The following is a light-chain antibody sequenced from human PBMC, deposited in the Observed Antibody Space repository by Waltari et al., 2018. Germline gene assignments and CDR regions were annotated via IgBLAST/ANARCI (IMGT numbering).Light chain of an antibody. J-gene: IGLJ3*02. CDR3: ATWGDRLRCWV. CDR1: TSNIGSNT. V-gene: IGLV1-44*01. CDR2: SNN. Sequence: QSVLTQPPSASETPGQMVTISCSGGTSNIGSNTVHWYQQFPGTAPKLLIYSNNSPPHGVPCPFSGPKSGHSAPLANTGLQAGEGAGFYCATWGDRLRCWVFGGGDQVVRP.